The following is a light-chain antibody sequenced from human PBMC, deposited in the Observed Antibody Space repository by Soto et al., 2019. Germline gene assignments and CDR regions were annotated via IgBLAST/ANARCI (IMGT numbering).Light chain of an antibody. V-gene: IGKV3-15*01. J-gene: IGKJ1*01. Sequence: DIVMTQSPATLSVSPGERATLSCRASQTLGSNLAWYQQKPGQPPRLLIYGASTRATGVPARISGSGSGTEFTLTISDVQPEDFAVYYCHQRQSWPRTFGQGTKVDIK. CDR3: HQRQSWPRT. CDR2: GAS. CDR1: QTLGSN.